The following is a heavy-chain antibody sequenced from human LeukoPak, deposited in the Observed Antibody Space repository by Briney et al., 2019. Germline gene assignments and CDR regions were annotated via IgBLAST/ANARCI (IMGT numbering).Heavy chain of an antibody. CDR1: GYIFTSYA. CDR3: ARDLGGYCSSSSCFYAFDI. Sequence: PGASVKVSCKASGYIFTSYAMHWVRQAPGQRLEWMGWNNAGNGNTKYSQKLQGRVTITRDTSASTVYTELSSLRSEDTAVYYCARDLGGYCSSSSCFYAFDIWGQGTMVTVSS. J-gene: IGHJ3*02. CDR2: NNAGNGNT. V-gene: IGHV1-3*01. D-gene: IGHD2-2*01.